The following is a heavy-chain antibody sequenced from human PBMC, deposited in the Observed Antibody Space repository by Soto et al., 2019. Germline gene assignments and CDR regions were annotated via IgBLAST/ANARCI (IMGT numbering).Heavy chain of an antibody. CDR1: GFTFSSYS. D-gene: IGHD6-19*01. CDR2: ISRSSSYI. V-gene: IGHV3-21*01. J-gene: IGHJ4*02. Sequence: EVQLVESGGGLVKPGGSLRLSCAASGFTFSSYSMNWVRQAPGKGLEWVSYISRSSSYIYYGDSVEGRFTISRDNAKNSLYLQMNSLRAEDTAVYYCARVRGIGGGWDFDYWGQGTLVTVSS. CDR3: ARVRGIGGGWDFDY.